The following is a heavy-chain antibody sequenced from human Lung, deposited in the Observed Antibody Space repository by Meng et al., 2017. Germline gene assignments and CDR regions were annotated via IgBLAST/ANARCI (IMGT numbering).Heavy chain of an antibody. D-gene: IGHD6-13*01. V-gene: IGHV1-2*06. CDR3: VRDEDISAAGKLFGDY. J-gene: IGHJ4*02. CDR1: GYIFGAYW. Sequence: VRLVQPGGEVKNPGASVKVPCKPSGYIFGAYWLHWVTQDPGQGLEWMGRIDPRSGGTQYAQNFRDRVTMTRDTSISTTYMELSRLTSDDTAVYYCVRDEDISAAGKLFGDYWGQGTLVTVSS. CDR2: IDPRSGGT.